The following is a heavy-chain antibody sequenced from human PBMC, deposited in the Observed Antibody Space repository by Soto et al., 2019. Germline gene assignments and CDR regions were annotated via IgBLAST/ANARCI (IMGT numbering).Heavy chain of an antibody. V-gene: IGHV3-23*01. CDR1: GFTFSSYA. D-gene: IGHD6-19*01. J-gene: IGHJ4*02. Sequence: GGSLRLSCAASGFTFSSYAMSWVRQAPGKGLEWVSAISGSGGSTYYADSVKGRFTISSDNSKNTLYLQMNSLRAEDTAVYYCAKDVGGWYYFDYWGQGTLVTVSS. CDR3: AKDVGGWYYFDY. CDR2: ISGSGGST.